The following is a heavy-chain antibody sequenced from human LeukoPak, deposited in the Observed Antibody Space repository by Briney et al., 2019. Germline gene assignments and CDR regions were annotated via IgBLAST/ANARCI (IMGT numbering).Heavy chain of an antibody. V-gene: IGHV3-30*02. D-gene: IGHD1-26*01. CDR3: TRPEVGATNFDY. CDR1: GSTFISYG. Sequence: GGSLRLSCAASGSTFISYGMYWVRQAPGKGLEPVAFIRYDGSNKYYADSVKGRFTVSRDNSKNTLYLQMNSLKTEDTAVYYCTRPEVGATNFDYWGQGTLVTVSS. CDR2: IRYDGSNK. J-gene: IGHJ4*02.